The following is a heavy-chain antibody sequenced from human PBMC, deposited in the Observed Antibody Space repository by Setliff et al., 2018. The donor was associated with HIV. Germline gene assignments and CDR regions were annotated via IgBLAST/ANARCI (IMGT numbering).Heavy chain of an antibody. CDR2: IYNSGRA. V-gene: IGHV4-38-2*02. CDR1: GYNINDGFH. CDR3: VRDRSLRFSQSPSLHYFDV. J-gene: IGHJ3*01. Sequence: SETLSLTCLVFGYNINDGFHWGWIRQSPRKGLEWLGSIYNSGRASYNPSRWSRVTMSVDTSKNRFSLRLTSVTAADTAVYYCVRDRSLRFSQSPSLHYFDVWGQGILVTVSS.